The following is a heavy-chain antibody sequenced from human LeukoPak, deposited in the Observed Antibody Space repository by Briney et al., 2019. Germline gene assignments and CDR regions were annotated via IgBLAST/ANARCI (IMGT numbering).Heavy chain of an antibody. CDR3: ARCTASCYANAFDV. CDR2: INGCGDPT. J-gene: IGHJ3*01. Sequence: GGSLRLSGTTLGFSFNANAMSWVRQAPGKGLEWVSAINGCGDPTEYADSVKGRFTISRDNSKNTLYLQMKSLRPGDTAVYYCARCTASCYANAFDVWGQGTLLTVSS. CDR1: GFSFNANA. D-gene: IGHD2-2*01. V-gene: IGHV3-23*01.